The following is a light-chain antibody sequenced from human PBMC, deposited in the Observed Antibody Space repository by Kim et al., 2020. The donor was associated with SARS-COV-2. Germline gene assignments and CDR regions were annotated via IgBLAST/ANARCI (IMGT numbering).Light chain of an antibody. Sequence: VSPGERATRSCRASQSVSSNLAWYQQKPGQAPRLLIYGASTRATGIPATFSGSGSGTEFTLTISSLQSEDSAVYYCQQYNNWPLTFGGGTKVEIK. CDR3: QQYNNWPLT. CDR2: GAS. V-gene: IGKV3-15*01. CDR1: QSVSSN. J-gene: IGKJ4*01.